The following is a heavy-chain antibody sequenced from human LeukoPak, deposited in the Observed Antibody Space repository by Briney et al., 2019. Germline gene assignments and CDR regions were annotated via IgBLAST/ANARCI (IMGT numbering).Heavy chain of an antibody. CDR3: ARGGVTAGFDY. V-gene: IGHV3-74*01. CDR2: VNIDGSIT. Sequence: GGSLRLSCAASGVTFNNAWMHWVRQAPGKGLVWVSRVNIDGSITNYADAVKGRFSISRDNAKNTLYMEMHSLRAEDTAVYFCARGGVTAGFDYWGQGTLVTVSS. D-gene: IGHD2-21*02. CDR1: GVTFNNAW. J-gene: IGHJ4*02.